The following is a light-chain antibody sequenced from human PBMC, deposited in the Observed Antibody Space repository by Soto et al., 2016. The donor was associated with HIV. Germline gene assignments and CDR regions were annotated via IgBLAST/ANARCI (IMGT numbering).Light chain of an antibody. J-gene: IGLJ1*01. CDR2: DDS. Sequence: SYELTQPPSLSVAPRKTARITCGGNNLGSKSVHWYQQKPGQAPILVVYDDSDRPSGIPERFSGSNSGNTATLTISRVEAGDEADYYCQVWDSSSDHLYVFGTGTKVTVL. CDR1: NLGSKS. CDR3: QVWDSSSDHLYV. V-gene: IGLV3-21*03.